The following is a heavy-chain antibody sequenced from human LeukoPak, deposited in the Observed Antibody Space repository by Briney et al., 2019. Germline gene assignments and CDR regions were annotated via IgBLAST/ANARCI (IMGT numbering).Heavy chain of an antibody. D-gene: IGHD5-18*01. CDR1: GFTFSSYA. CDR3: ARASNPQLWTRGAFDI. Sequence: PGGSLRLSCAASGFTFSSYAMHWVRQAPGKGLEYVSAISSNGGSTYYANSVKGRFTISRDNSRNTLYLQMGSLRAEDMAVYYCARASNPQLWTRGAFDIWGQGTMVTVSS. V-gene: IGHV3-64*01. J-gene: IGHJ3*02. CDR2: ISSNGGST.